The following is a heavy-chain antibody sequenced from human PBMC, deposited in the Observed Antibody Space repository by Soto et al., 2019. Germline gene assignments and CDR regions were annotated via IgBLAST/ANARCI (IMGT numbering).Heavy chain of an antibody. CDR1: GFSFGVSGVG. D-gene: IGHD5-18*01. CDR2: VFWHDDK. CDR3: ARAYTYEFDY. V-gene: IGHV2-5*01. J-gene: IGHJ4*02. Sequence: QITLKESGPTLVKPTQTLTLTCTFSGFSFGVSGVGVGWIRQPPGKALEWLALVFWHDDKRYNPSLRSRLNITKGAPKNQVVLTLTNMDPLDTATYFCARAYTYEFDYWGQGTLVSVSS.